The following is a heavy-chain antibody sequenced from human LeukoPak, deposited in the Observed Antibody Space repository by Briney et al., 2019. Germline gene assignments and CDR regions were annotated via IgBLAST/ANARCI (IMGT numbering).Heavy chain of an antibody. D-gene: IGHD3-10*01. Sequence: PGGSLRLSCAASGFAFSNFAMHWDRQAPGKGLEWVAVVSYEGTIKYYSDSAKGRFTISRDNSNSLISLQMNNLTTEDTAVYYCARYDGGSGPFDYWGQGTLVTVSS. CDR2: VSYEGTIK. J-gene: IGHJ4*02. V-gene: IGHV3-30*14. CDR1: GFAFSNFA. CDR3: ARYDGGSGPFDY.